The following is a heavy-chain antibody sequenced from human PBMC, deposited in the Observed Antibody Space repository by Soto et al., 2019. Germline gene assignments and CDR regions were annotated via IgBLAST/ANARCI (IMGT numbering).Heavy chain of an antibody. Sequence: QPGGSLRLSCAASGFTFSSYAMSWVRQAPGKGLEWVAVISYDGSNKYYADSVKGRFTISRDNSKNTLYLQMNSLRAEDTAVYYCARVRYCSSTSCYIQGLYYYYYGMDVWGQGTTVTVSS. CDR3: ARVRYCSSTSCYIQGLYYYYYGMDV. V-gene: IGHV3-30-3*01. J-gene: IGHJ6*02. D-gene: IGHD2-2*01. CDR2: ISYDGSNK. CDR1: GFTFSSYA.